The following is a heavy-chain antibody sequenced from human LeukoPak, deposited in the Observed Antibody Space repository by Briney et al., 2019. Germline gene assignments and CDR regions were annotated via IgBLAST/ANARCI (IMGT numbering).Heavy chain of an antibody. D-gene: IGHD3-22*01. Sequence: SETLSLTCAVSGYSISSGYYWGWIRQPPGKGLEWIGSIYHSGSTYYNPSLRSRVTISVDTSKNQFSLKLSSVTAADTAVYYCARAPGYYDSSGYYVDYWGQGTLVTVSS. V-gene: IGHV4-38-2*01. J-gene: IGHJ4*02. CDR1: GYSISSGYY. CDR3: ARAPGYYDSSGYYVDY. CDR2: IYHSGST.